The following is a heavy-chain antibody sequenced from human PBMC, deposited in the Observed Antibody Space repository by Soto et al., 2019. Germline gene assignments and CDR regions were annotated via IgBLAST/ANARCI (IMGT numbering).Heavy chain of an antibody. D-gene: IGHD2-2*01. V-gene: IGHV3-23*01. J-gene: IGHJ5*02. CDR1: GFTFSNNA. CDR3: VKGGPYCTGTDCDAASWFDP. CDR2: IASGGST. Sequence: EVQQLESGGGLVQPGESLRLSCAASGFTFSNNAMSWVRQAPGRGLEWVSSIASGGSTYYADAAKGRFTISKDNSKNMWFLQMNSLTTEDTAVYYCVKGGPYCTGTDCDAASWFDPWGKGTLVTVSS.